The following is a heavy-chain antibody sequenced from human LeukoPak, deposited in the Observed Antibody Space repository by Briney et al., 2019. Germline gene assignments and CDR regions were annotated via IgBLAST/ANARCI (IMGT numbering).Heavy chain of an antibody. CDR2: IYPGDSDT. J-gene: IGHJ3*02. CDR1: GYSFTSYW. D-gene: IGHD2/OR15-2a*01. V-gene: IGHV5-51*01. Sequence: GESLKISCKGSGYSFTSYWIGWVRQMPGKGLEWMGIIYPGDSDTRYSPSFQGQVTISADKSITTAYLQWSSLKASDTAMYYCARRSTTAPDGLDIWGQGTMVTVSS. CDR3: ARRSTTAPDGLDI.